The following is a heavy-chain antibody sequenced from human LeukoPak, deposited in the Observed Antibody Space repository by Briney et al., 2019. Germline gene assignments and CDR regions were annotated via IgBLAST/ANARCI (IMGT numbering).Heavy chain of an antibody. D-gene: IGHD6-13*01. CDR3: AREEGAPIAAANV. V-gene: IGHV1-18*04. Sequence: GASVKVSCKASGYTFTTYYISWVRQAPGQGLEWMGWISAYNGNTNYAQKFQGRVTMTTDTSTSTAYMGLRSLRSDDTAVYYCAREEGAPIAAANVWGLGTMVTVSS. CDR2: ISAYNGNT. CDR1: GYTFTTYY. J-gene: IGHJ3*01.